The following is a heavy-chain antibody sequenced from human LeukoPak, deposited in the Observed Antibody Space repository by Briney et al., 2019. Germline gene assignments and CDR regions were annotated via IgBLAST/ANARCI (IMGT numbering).Heavy chain of an antibody. CDR2: ISSSSSYI. D-gene: IGHD6-13*01. Sequence: GGSLRLSCAASGFTFSSYSMNWVRQAPGKGLEWVSSISSSSSYIKYADSVKGRFTISRDNAKNSLYLQMNSLRAEDTAVYYCARDQVSIAGTGIDYWGQGTLVTVSS. CDR3: ARDQVSIAGTGIDY. J-gene: IGHJ4*02. V-gene: IGHV3-21*01. CDR1: GFTFSSYS.